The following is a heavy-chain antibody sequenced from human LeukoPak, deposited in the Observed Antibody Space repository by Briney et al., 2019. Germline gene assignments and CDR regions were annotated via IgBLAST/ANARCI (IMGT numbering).Heavy chain of an antibody. CDR2: IYYSGST. V-gene: IGHV4-39*01. CDR1: GGSISSSSYY. J-gene: IGHJ4*02. CDR3: ARGVVAGTRRRYFDY. D-gene: IGHD6-19*01. Sequence: SETLSLTCTVSGGSISSSSYYWGWIRQPPGKGLEWVGSIYYSGSTYYNPSLKSRVTISVDTSKNQFSLKLSSVTAADTAVYYCARGVVAGTRRRYFDYWGQGTLVTVSS.